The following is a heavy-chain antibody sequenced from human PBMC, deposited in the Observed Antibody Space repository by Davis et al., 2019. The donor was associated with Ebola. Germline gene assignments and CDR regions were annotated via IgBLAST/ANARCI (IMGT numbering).Heavy chain of an antibody. CDR1: GGTFSSYA. D-gene: IGHD6-19*01. V-gene: IGHV1-69*13. J-gene: IGHJ5*02. CDR2: IIPIFGTA. Sequence: SSVNVSCKASGGTFSSYAISWVRPAPGQGLEWLGGIIPIFGTANYAQKFQGRVTITADESTSTAYMELSSLRSEDTAVYYCARDLESSGWEKGPGWFDPWGQGTLVTVSS. CDR3: ARDLESSGWEKGPGWFDP.